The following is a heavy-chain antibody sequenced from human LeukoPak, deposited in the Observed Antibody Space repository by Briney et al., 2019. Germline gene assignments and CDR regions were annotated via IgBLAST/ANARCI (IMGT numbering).Heavy chain of an antibody. CDR3: ARGGVEMEGSFDY. Sequence: SETLSLTCTVSGGSISSYYWSWIRQPAGKGLEWIGYAHYSGRTNYNPSLKSRVTISLDTSKNQFSLKLSSVTAADTAVYYCARGGVEMEGSFDYWGQGTLVTVSS. V-gene: IGHV4-59*01. J-gene: IGHJ4*02. CDR1: GGSISSYY. D-gene: IGHD5-24*01. CDR2: AHYSGRT.